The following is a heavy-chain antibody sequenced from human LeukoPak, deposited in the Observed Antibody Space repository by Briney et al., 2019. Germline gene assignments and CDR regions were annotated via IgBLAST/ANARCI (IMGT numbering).Heavy chain of an antibody. Sequence: SVKVSCKSTGYTFTSYGISWVRQAPGQGLEWMGWSSACNGNTNYAQKLQGRGTMTTDTSTSTAYMELRSLRSDDTAVYYCARDRDMITFGGVIADYWGQGTLVTVSS. CDR2: SSACNGNT. CDR1: GYTFTSYG. CDR3: ARDRDMITFGGVIADY. D-gene: IGHD3-16*02. V-gene: IGHV1-18*04. J-gene: IGHJ4*02.